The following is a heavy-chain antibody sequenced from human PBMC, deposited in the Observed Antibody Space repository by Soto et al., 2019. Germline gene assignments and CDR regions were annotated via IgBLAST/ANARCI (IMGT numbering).Heavy chain of an antibody. CDR2: IYVTGNT. J-gene: IGHJ5*02. V-gene: IGHV4-39*01. Sequence: SETLSLTCSASGGSITSSSHFWGWVRQPPGKGLEGIGTIYVTGNTYNTPSLKSRLTMSIDTSKTEFSLRLNSVTAVDTAVYYCAGQTFTIAAASYGRSNWFDPWGPGTLVTVSS. CDR1: GGSITSSSHF. D-gene: IGHD6-25*01. CDR3: AGQTFTIAAASYGRSNWFDP.